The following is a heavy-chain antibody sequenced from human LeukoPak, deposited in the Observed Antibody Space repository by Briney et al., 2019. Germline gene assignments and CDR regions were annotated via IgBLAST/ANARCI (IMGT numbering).Heavy chain of an antibody. CDR3: ARVGDYALKD. CDR2: IYTSGNT. D-gene: IGHD3-16*01. V-gene: IGHV4-4*07. Sequence: PSETLSLTCTVSGGSISSYHWSWIRQPAGKGLEWIGHIYTSGNTDYNPSLKSRVTTSVDTSKNQFSLKLNSVTAADTAVYYCARVGDYALKDWGQGTLVTVSS. J-gene: IGHJ4*02. CDR1: GGSISSYH.